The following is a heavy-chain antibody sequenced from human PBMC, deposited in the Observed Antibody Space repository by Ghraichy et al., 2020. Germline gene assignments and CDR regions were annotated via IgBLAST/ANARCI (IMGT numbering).Heavy chain of an antibody. Sequence: SVKVSCKVSGYTLTELSMHWVRQAPGKGLEWMGGFDPEDGETIYAQKFQGRVTMTEDTSTDTAYMELSSLRSEDTAVYYCATRPEYYDSSGYSDYWGQGTLVTVSS. J-gene: IGHJ4*02. CDR2: FDPEDGET. CDR1: GYTLTELS. V-gene: IGHV1-24*01. D-gene: IGHD3-22*01. CDR3: ATRPEYYDSSGYSDY.